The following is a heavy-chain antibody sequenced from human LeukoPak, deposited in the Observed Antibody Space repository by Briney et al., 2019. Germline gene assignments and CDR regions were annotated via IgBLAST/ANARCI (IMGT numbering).Heavy chain of an antibody. J-gene: IGHJ6*03. D-gene: IGHD3-3*01. CDR2: ISDSGCTT. V-gene: IGHV3-23*01. Sequence: PGGSLRLSCAVSGITFSNYGMSWVRQAPGKGLEWVACISDSGCTTYYADSVKGRFTISNDNHKNSLNLQMNILRAEDTAVYYGARTTRKYDFVSGYLYYYYRDVGGKGTSVTVPS. CDR1: GITFSNYG. CDR3: ARTTRKYDFVSGYLYYYYRDV.